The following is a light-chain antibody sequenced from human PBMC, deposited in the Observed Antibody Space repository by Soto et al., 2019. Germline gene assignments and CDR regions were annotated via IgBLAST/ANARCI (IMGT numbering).Light chain of an antibody. CDR2: DAS. CDR3: HQYNYYRPT. J-gene: IGKJ1*01. CDR1: QPISTW. V-gene: IGKV1-5*01. Sequence: DIQVTQSPSTLSASVGDRDTITCRASQPISTWLAWYQEKPGKAPKLLIYDASSLEGGVPSRFSGSGSGTEFTLTISSLQPDDFATYYCHQYNYYRPTFGQGTKVEIK.